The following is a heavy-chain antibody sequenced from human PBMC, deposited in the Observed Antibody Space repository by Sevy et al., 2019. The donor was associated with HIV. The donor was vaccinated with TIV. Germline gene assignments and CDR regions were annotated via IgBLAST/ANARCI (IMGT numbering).Heavy chain of an antibody. J-gene: IGHJ6*02. D-gene: IGHD3-10*01. Sequence: GGSLRLSCAASGFTFSDYNMNWVRQAPGKGLEWVSSISSISNYIYYADSVKGRFTISRDNAKNSLYLQMNSLRAEDTAEYYCARETSSFGEGIYYGMDVWGQGTTVTVSS. CDR1: GFTFSDYN. CDR3: ARETSSFGEGIYYGMDV. V-gene: IGHV3-21*01. CDR2: ISSISNYI.